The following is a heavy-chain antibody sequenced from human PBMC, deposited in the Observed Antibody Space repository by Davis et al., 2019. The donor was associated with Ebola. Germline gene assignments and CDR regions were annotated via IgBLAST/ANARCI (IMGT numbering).Heavy chain of an antibody. D-gene: IGHD6-19*01. V-gene: IGHV3-53*01. CDR1: GFTVSSNY. J-gene: IGHJ4*02. CDR3: ASQDGIAVAGRGGYYFDY. CDR2: IYSGGST. Sequence: GESLKISCAASGFTVSSNYMSWVRQAPGKGLEWVSVIYSGGSTYYADSVKGRFTISRDNSKNTLYLQMNSLRAEDTAVYYCASQDGIAVAGRGGYYFDYWGQGTLVTVSS.